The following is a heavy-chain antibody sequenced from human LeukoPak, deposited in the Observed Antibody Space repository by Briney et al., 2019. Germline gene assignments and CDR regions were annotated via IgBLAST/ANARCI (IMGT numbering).Heavy chain of an antibody. V-gene: IGHV3-23*01. Sequence: PGGPLRLSCAASGFTLTTYAMGWVRQAPGKGLEWVSSISASGRSTYYADSVKGRFTISRDNSKNTLYLQMNSLRAEDTAVYYCASGSGSYRTPYYYMDVWGTGTTVTVSS. CDR2: ISASGRST. D-gene: IGHD3-10*01. CDR3: ASGSGSYRTPYYYMDV. CDR1: GFTLTTYA. J-gene: IGHJ6*03.